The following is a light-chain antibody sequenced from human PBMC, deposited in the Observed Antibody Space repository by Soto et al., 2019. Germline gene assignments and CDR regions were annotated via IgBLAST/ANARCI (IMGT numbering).Light chain of an antibody. Sequence: DIPMTQSPSSLSASVGDRDTITCRASQGVSNYFAWFQQKPGKAPESLIYAASTLQSGVPSRFSGSGSGTHFTLTIGTLQPEDFPTYYCQQYHGYPPTFGQGTKLDIK. J-gene: IGKJ2*01. CDR1: QGVSNY. CDR3: QQYHGYPPT. V-gene: IGKV1-16*01. CDR2: AAS.